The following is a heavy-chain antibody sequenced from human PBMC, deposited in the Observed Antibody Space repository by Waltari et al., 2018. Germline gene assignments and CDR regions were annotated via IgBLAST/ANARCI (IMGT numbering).Heavy chain of an antibody. J-gene: IGHJ5*02. CDR1: GFTWSTNW. Sequence: EVQLVESGGGLVQPGGSLRLSCAASGFTWSTNWMSWVRQAPGKGREWVANIKQDGSEEYYVDSVKGRFTISRDNAKNSLYLQMNSLRAEDTAVYYCARGPYSGYVSWGQGTLVTVSS. D-gene: IGHD5-12*01. V-gene: IGHV3-7*01. CDR3: ARGPYSGYVS. CDR2: IKQDGSEE.